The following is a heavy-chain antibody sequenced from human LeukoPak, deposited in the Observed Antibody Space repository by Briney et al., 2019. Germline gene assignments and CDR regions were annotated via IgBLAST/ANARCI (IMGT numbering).Heavy chain of an antibody. CDR1: GGSISSTSSY. CDR2: IYYSGST. Sequence: SETLSLTCTVSGGSISSTSSYWGWIRQPPGKGLEWIATIYYSGSTYYNASLKSRITIAVDTSKSQFSLKLSSVTAADTAVYYCARLNYYGFDYWGQGTLVTFSS. V-gene: IGHV4-39*01. D-gene: IGHD1-26*01. J-gene: IGHJ4*02. CDR3: ARLNYYGFDY.